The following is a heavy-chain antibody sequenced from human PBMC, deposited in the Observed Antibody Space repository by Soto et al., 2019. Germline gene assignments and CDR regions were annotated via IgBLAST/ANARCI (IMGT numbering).Heavy chain of an antibody. Sequence: LRLSCAASGFTFKESAMNWVRQAPGKGLEWVASISDTGASTWYAGSVRGRLSISRDNSKNTLYLQVNSRRGEDTAVYYCAKGRGSGWAWYFDNWGQGTLVTVSS. CDR2: ISDTGAST. V-gene: IGHV3-23*01. J-gene: IGHJ4*02. CDR3: AKGRGSGWAWYFDN. CDR1: GFTFKESA. D-gene: IGHD6-19*01.